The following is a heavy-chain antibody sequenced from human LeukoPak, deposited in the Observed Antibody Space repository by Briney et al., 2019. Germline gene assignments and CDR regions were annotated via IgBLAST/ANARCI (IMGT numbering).Heavy chain of an antibody. CDR3: ARDYSTTPHSGWDDYESDASAY. J-gene: IGHJ4*02. D-gene: IGHD2/OR15-2a*01. V-gene: IGHV3-30*04. Sequence: QPGGSLRLSCVTSGFTFNIYAMHWVRHAPGKGLEWVALLAYDGTNQYYADSVKGRFTISRDNSKNTVDLQMNSLRPEDAAVYYCARDYSTTPHSGWDDYESDASAYWGQGTLVTVSS. CDR1: GFTFNIYA. CDR2: LAYDGTNQ.